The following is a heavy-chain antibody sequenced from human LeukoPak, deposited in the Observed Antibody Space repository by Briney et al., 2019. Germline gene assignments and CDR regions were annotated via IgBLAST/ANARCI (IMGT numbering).Heavy chain of an antibody. CDR2: FDPEDGET. J-gene: IGHJ3*02. D-gene: IGHD2-2*01. CDR1: GYTLTELS. CDR3: ATLEYCSSTSCYWNAFDI. Sequence: ASVKVSYKVSGYTLTELSMHWVRQAPGKGLEWMGGFDPEDGETIYAQKFQGRVTMTEDTSTDTAYMELSSLRSEDTAVYYCATLEYCSSTSCYWNAFDIWGQGTMVTVSS. V-gene: IGHV1-24*01.